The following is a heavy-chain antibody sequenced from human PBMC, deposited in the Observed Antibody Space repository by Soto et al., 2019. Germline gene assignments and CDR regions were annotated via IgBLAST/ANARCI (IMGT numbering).Heavy chain of an antibody. CDR1: GYTFTSYA. D-gene: IGHD4-4*01. J-gene: IGHJ4*02. V-gene: IGHV1-3*01. Sequence: QVQLVQSGAEVKKPGASVKVSCKASGYTFTSYAMHWVRQAPGQRLEWMGWINAGNGNIKYSQTFQGRFNITSDTSASTAYMELSSQRSEDTAVYYCAREDDYSIFYYLDYWGQGTLVTVSS. CDR2: INAGNGNI. CDR3: AREDDYSIFYYLDY.